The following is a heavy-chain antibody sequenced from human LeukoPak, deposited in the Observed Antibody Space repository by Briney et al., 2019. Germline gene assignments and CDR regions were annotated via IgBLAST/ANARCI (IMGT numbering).Heavy chain of an antibody. J-gene: IGHJ4*02. V-gene: IGHV1-46*01. CDR3: ARDHGDYDFDY. D-gene: IGHD4-17*01. CDR1: GYTFTSYY. Sequence: ASVKVTCKASGYTFTSYYMHWVRQAPGQGLEWMGIINPSGGSTSYAQKFQGRVTMTRDTSTSTVYMELSSLRSEDTAVYYCARDHGDYDFDYWGQGTLVTVSS. CDR2: INPSGGST.